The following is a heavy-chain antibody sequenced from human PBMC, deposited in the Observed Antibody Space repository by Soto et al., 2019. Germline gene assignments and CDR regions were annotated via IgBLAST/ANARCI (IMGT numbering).Heavy chain of an antibody. J-gene: IGHJ4*02. Sequence: ASVKVSCKASGYTFTSYYMHWVRQAPGQGLEWMGIINPSGGSTSYAQKFQGRVTMTRDTSTSTVYMELSSLRSEDTAVYYCERGAYYYNSSGYYLSHSWGQGTLVTVSS. CDR2: INPSGGST. CDR3: ERGAYYYNSSGYYLSHS. D-gene: IGHD3-22*01. V-gene: IGHV1-46*01. CDR1: GYTFTSYY.